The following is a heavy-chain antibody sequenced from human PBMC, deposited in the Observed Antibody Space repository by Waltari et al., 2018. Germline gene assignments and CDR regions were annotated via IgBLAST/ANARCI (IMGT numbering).Heavy chain of an antibody. CDR3: ASSLVGATTDYYYGMDV. D-gene: IGHD1-26*01. J-gene: IGHJ6*02. CDR2: IYTSGST. CDR1: GGSISSRSYY. Sequence: QVQLQESGPGLVKPSQTLSLTCTVSGGSISSRSYYWSWIRQPAGKGLEWIGRIYTSGSTNYNPSLKSRVTISVDTSKNQFSPKLTSVTAADTAVYYCASSLVGATTDYYYGMDVWGQGTTVTVSS. V-gene: IGHV4-61*02.